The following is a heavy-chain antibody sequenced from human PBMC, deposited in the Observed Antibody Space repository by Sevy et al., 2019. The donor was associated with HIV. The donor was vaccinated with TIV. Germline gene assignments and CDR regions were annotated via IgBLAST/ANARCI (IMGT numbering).Heavy chain of an antibody. V-gene: IGHV3-21*01. J-gene: IGHJ6*02. D-gene: IGHD3-3*01. CDR2: ISSSSSYI. CDR1: GFTFSSYS. CDR3: ARDETAYYDFWSGYYTSPDV. Sequence: GGSLRLSCAASGFTFSSYSMNWVRQAPGKGLEWVSSISSSSSYIYYADSVKGRFTISRDNAKNSLYLQMNSLRAEDTAVYYCARDETAYYDFWSGYYTSPDVWGQGTTVTVSS.